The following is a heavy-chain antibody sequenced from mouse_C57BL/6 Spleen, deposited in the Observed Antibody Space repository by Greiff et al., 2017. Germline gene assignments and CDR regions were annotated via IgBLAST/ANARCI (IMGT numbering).Heavy chain of an antibody. CDR2: IWSGGST. CDR1: GFSLTSSG. V-gene: IGHV2-2*01. D-gene: IGHD1-1*01. CDR3: AGSSDVPPYFDY. Sequence: VKLVESGPSLVQPSQSLSITCTVPGFSLTSSGVHWVRQSPGKGLEWLGVIWSGGSTDYTAAFISRLSISKDNSKSPVFFKMHSLQADDTAIYYCAGSSDVPPYFDYWGQGTTLTVSS. J-gene: IGHJ2*01.